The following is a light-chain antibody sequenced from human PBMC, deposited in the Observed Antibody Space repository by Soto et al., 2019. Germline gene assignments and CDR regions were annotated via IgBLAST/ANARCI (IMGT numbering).Light chain of an antibody. J-gene: IGLJ2*01. Sequence: QSVLTQPPSASATPGQRVTISCSGSSSNIGSRTVNWYQQLPGSAPKLLVYNVNQRPSGVPDRFSGSKSGTSASLAISGLQSEDEADYYCAAWDDSLHVIFGGGTKLTVL. CDR2: NVN. V-gene: IGLV1-44*01. CDR1: SSNIGSRT. CDR3: AAWDDSLHVI.